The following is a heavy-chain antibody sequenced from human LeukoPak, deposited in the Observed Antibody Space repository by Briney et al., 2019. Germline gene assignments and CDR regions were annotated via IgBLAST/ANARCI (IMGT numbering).Heavy chain of an antibody. V-gene: IGHV1-18*01. Sequence: ASVKVSCKASGYTFTSCGISWVRQAPGQGLEWMGWISSYNGNTNYAQKLQGRATMTTDTSTSTAYMELRSLRSDDTAVYYCAKNALAAGVAHYYDSSGSFDYWGQGTLVTVSS. CDR2: ISSYNGNT. D-gene: IGHD3-22*01. CDR3: AKNALAAGVAHYYDSSGSFDY. CDR1: GYTFTSCG. J-gene: IGHJ4*02.